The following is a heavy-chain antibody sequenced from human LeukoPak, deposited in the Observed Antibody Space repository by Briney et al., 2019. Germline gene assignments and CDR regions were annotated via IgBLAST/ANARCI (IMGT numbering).Heavy chain of an antibody. J-gene: IGHJ4*02. V-gene: IGHV4-34*01. CDR2: INHSGST. CDR3: ARSRMVARTGRPAPNFDY. D-gene: IGHD2-15*01. Sequence: SETLSLTCAVYGGSFSGYYCSWIRQPPGKGLEWIGEINHSGSTNYNPSLKSRVTVSVDTSKNQFSLKLSYVTAADTAVYYCARSRMVARTGRPAPNFDYWGQGTLVTVSS. CDR1: GGSFSGYY.